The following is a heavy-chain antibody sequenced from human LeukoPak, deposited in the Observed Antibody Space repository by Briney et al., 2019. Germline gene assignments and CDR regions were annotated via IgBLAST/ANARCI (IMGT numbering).Heavy chain of an antibody. V-gene: IGHV4-59*01. CDR1: GASISSYY. CDR3: AGDSGSFYFDP. Sequence: SETLSLTCTVSGASISSYYWSWIRQHPGKGLEWHGYIYYSGSTNYNPSLKSRVTISVDTSKNQFSLKLSSVTAADTAVYYCAGDSGSFYFDPWGQGTLVTVSS. J-gene: IGHJ5*02. CDR2: IYYSGST. D-gene: IGHD3-10*01.